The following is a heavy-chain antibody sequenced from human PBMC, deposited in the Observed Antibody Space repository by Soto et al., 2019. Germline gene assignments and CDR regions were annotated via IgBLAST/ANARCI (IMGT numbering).Heavy chain of an antibody. CDR3: ARGARPDDIVVVPAAPSVLQTYYYYYMDV. CDR1: GFTFSSYG. V-gene: IGHV3-33*01. D-gene: IGHD2-2*01. J-gene: IGHJ6*03. Sequence: GGSLRLSCAASGFTFSSYGMHWVRQAPGKGLEWVAVIWYDGSNKYYADSVKGRFTISRDNSKNTLYLQMNSLRAEDTAVYYCARGARPDDIVVVPAAPSVLQTYYYYYMDVWGKGTTVTVSS. CDR2: IWYDGSNK.